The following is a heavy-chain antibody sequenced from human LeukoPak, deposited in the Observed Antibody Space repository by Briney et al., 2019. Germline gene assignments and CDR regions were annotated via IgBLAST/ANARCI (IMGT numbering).Heavy chain of an antibody. CDR3: AAVDNYYDSSGYYDLGSVNAFDI. CDR2: IVVGSGNT. CDR1: GFTFTSSA. J-gene: IGHJ3*02. V-gene: IGHV1-58*01. D-gene: IGHD3-22*01. Sequence: ASVKVSCKASGFTFTSSAVQWVRQARGQRLEWIGWIVVGSGNTNYAQKFQERVTITRDMSTSTAYMELSSLRSEDTAVYYCAAVDNYYDSSGYYDLGSVNAFDIWGQGTMVTVSS.